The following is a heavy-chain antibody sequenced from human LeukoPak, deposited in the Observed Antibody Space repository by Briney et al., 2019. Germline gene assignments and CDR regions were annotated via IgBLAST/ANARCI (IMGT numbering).Heavy chain of an antibody. D-gene: IGHD6-13*01. V-gene: IGHV4-59*01. Sequence: PSETLSLTCTVSGGSISSYYWSWVRQPPGKGLEWIGFVYYTGSTNYSPSLKSRVTISVDTSKNQFSLKLRSVTAADTAVYYCARISSSNWYNERGAFDVWGHGTMVTVSS. J-gene: IGHJ3*01. CDR2: VYYTGST. CDR1: GGSISSYY. CDR3: ARISSSNWYNERGAFDV.